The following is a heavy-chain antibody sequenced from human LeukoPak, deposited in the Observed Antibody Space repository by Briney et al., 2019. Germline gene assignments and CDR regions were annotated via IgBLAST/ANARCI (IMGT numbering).Heavy chain of an antibody. Sequence: SETLSLTCTVSGGSFSSSDSYYWTWIRQPAGKGLEWIGHIYTSGSTNYSPSLKSRVTISVDTSKNQFSLKLSSVTAADTAVYYCARADYYEHAFDIWGQGTMVTVSS. J-gene: IGHJ3*02. D-gene: IGHD3-22*01. CDR3: ARADYYEHAFDI. CDR2: IYTSGST. CDR1: GGSFSSSDSYY. V-gene: IGHV4-61*09.